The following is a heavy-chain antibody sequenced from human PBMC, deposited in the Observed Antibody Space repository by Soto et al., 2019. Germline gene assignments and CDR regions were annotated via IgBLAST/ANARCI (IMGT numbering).Heavy chain of an antibody. D-gene: IGHD3-10*01. V-gene: IGHV4-4*07. CDR3: ARARISMVVDVIKYNMDI. J-gene: IGHJ6*02. CDR1: GGSITNYY. CDR2: MYTKERT. Sequence: SETLSLTCTVSGGSITNYYWSWIRQPAGNGLKWIGRMYTKERTNYNLAFKSRATISVDTSKNQFSLKLTSVTAADAAVYSCARARISMVVDVIKYNMDIWGQGTTVTVSS.